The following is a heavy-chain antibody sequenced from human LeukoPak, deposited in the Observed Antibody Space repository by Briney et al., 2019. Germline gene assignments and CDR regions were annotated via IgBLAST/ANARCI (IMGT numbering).Heavy chain of an antibody. D-gene: IGHD6-19*01. CDR2: ITSSGSII. CDR3: ARSGLPGIAVAADFDY. V-gene: IGHV3-48*03. J-gene: IGHJ4*02. Sequence: GGSLRLSCAASGFTFSRYEMNWVRHAPGRGLEWVSYITSSGSIIYYADSMKGRFTISRDNAKNSLFLQMNSLRAEDTAVYYCARSGLPGIAVAADFDYWGQGTLVTVSS. CDR1: GFTFSRYE.